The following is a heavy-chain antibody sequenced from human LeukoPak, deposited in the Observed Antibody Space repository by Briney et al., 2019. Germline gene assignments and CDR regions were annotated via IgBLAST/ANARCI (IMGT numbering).Heavy chain of an antibody. CDR1: GGSISSGDYY. J-gene: IGHJ4*02. CDR3: ARVGTDGYPTEYYFDY. Sequence: SETLSLTCTVSGGSISSGDYYWSWIRQPPGKGLEWIGYIYYSGSAYYNPSLKSRVTISVDTSKNQFSLKLSSVTAADTAVYYCARVGTDGYPTEYYFDYCGQGTLVTVSS. V-gene: IGHV4-30-4*01. D-gene: IGHD5-24*01. CDR2: IYYSGSA.